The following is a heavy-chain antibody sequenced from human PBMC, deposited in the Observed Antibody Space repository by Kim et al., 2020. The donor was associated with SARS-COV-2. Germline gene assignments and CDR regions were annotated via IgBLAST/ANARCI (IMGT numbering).Heavy chain of an antibody. CDR1: GYTFTSYN. V-gene: IGHV1-8*01. CDR3: ASGAHDYDSSGSVDY. CDR2: MNPNRGNT. J-gene: IGHJ4*02. Sequence: ASVKVSCKASGYTFTSYNINWVRQATGQGLEWIGWMNPNRGNTGYAQKFQGRVTMTRNTSISTAYMELSSLRSEDTAVYYCASGAHDYDSSGSVDYWGQGTLVTVSS. D-gene: IGHD3-22*01.